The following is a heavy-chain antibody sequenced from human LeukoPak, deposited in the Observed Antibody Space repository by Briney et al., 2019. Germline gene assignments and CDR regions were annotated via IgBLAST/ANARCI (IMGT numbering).Heavy chain of an antibody. CDR3: AKDWTGIAVAGGFDY. CDR2: ISGSGGST. Sequence: GGSLRLSCAASGLTFSNYVMNWVRQAPGKGLEWVSAISGSGGSTYYADSVKGRFTISRDNSKNTLYLQMNSLRAEDTAVYYCAKDWTGIAVAGGFDYWGQGTLVTVSS. V-gene: IGHV3-23*01. J-gene: IGHJ4*02. CDR1: GLTFSNYV. D-gene: IGHD6-19*01.